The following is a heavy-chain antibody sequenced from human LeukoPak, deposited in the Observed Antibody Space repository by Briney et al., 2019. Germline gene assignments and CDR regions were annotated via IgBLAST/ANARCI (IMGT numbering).Heavy chain of an antibody. CDR2: ISAYNGNT. V-gene: IGHV1-18*01. J-gene: IGHJ4*02. Sequence: ASVKVSCKASGYTFTSYGISWVRQAPGQGLEWMGWISAYNGNTNYAQKLQGRVTMTTDTSTSTAYMELRSLRSDDTAVYYCARALGSGSYPYYFDYWGQGTLVTVSS. CDR3: ARALGSGSYPYYFDY. D-gene: IGHD3-10*01. CDR1: GYTFTSYG.